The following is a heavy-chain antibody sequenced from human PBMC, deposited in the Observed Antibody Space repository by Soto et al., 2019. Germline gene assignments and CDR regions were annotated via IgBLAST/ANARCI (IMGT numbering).Heavy chain of an antibody. V-gene: IGHV3-73*02. CDR3: ARHITGDTTDYYYGMGI. J-gene: IGHJ6*02. CDR1: GFTFSDSA. CDR2: IRSKAHNYAT. D-gene: IGHD1-26*01. Sequence: EVQLVESGGGLVQPGGSLKLSCAASGFTFSDSAMHWVRQASGKGLEWLGRIRSKAHNYATAHTAAVKGRFTVSRDDSKNTAYLQMNSLKTEGTAVYYCARHITGDTTDYYYGMGIWGQGTTVTVSS.